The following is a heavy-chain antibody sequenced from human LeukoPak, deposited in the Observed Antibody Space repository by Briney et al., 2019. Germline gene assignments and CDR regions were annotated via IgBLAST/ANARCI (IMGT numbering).Heavy chain of an antibody. CDR2: ISSSGSTI. CDR1: GFTFSDYY. D-gene: IGHD3-22*01. V-gene: IGHV3-11*04. CDR3: ARVGSSGYYFDYFDY. J-gene: IGHJ4*02. Sequence: PGGSLRLSCAASGFTFSDYYMSWIRQAPGKGLEWVSYISSSGSTIYYADSVKGRFTISRDNAKNSLYLQMNSLRAEDTAVYYCARVGSSGYYFDYFDYWGQGTLVTVSS.